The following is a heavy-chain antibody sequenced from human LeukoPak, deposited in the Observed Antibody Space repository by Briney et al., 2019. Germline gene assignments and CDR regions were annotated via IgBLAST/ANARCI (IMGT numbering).Heavy chain of an antibody. V-gene: IGHV1-2*02. CDR1: GYTFTGYY. J-gene: IGHJ4*02. Sequence: ASVKVSCKASGYTFTGYYMHWVRQAPGQGLEWMGWINPNSGGTNYAQKFQGRVTMTRDTSISAAYMELSRLRSDDTAVYYCARDLGVEAYYFDYWGQGTLVTVSS. CDR2: INPNSGGT. D-gene: IGHD3-10*01. CDR3: ARDLGVEAYYFDY.